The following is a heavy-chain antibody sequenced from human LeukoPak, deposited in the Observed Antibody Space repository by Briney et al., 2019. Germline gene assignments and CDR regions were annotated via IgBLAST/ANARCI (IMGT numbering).Heavy chain of an antibody. Sequence: SETLSLTCSVYGGSITAYYWSWIRQPPGKGLEWIGEINHNRGTKYNPSLERRVTTLLDASKNEFSLNLNSVTAADTAVYYCAREDYYFDSWGQGTLVTVSS. CDR1: GGSITAYY. J-gene: IGHJ4*02. CDR3: AREDYYFDS. CDR2: INHNRGT. V-gene: IGHV4-34*01.